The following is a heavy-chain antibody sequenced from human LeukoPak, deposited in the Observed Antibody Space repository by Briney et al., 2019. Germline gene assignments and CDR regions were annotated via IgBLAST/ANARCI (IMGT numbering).Heavy chain of an antibody. CDR3: ARVQRGYSPRVFDY. CDR1: GGSISSYY. CDR2: IYYSGST. J-gene: IGHJ4*02. D-gene: IGHD5-18*01. V-gene: IGHV4-59*01. Sequence: SETLSLTCTVSGGSISSYYWSWIRQPPGKGLEWIGYIYYSGSTNYNPSLKSRVTISVDTSKNQFSLKLSSVTAADTAVYYCARVQRGYSPRVFDYWGQGTLVTVS.